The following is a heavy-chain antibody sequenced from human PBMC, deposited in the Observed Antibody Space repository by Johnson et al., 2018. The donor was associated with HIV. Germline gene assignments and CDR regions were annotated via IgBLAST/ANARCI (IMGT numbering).Heavy chain of an antibody. Sequence: EVQLVESGGGLVQPGGSLRLSCVASGITFSSYAMSWVRQAPGKGLEWVANIKQEGSEKYYADSVKGRFTISRDNSKNTLYLQMNSLRAEDTAVYYCASQGAPAFDIWGQGTMVTVSS. CDR1: GITFSSYA. V-gene: IGHV3-7*01. CDR2: IKQEGSEK. J-gene: IGHJ3*02. CDR3: ASQGAPAFDI.